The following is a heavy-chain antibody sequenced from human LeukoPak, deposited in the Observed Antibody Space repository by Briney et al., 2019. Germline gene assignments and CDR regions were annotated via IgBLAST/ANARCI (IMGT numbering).Heavy chain of an antibody. CDR1: GYTFTSYY. CDR2: INTNTGNP. J-gene: IGHJ4*02. V-gene: IGHV7-4-1*04. CDR3: ARSNNDGDYLGVGFDY. D-gene: IGHD3-16*01. Sequence: GASVTVSCKASGYTFTSYYMHWVRQAPGQGLEWMGWINTNTGNPTYARGFTGRFVFSSDTSVRMAYLQISSLKAEDTAVYYCARSNNDGDYLGVGFDYWGQGTLVTVSS.